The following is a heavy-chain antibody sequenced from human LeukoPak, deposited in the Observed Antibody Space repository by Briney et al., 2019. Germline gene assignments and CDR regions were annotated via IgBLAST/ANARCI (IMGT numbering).Heavy chain of an antibody. CDR1: GYPFTGYY. Sequence: ASVKVSCKASGYPFTGYYIHWVRRAPGQGLEWMGWIHPNSGGTNYAQKFQGRVTMTRDTSISTAYMELSRLRSDDTAVYYCARVQWLPDYYYYYMDVWGKGTTVTVSS. V-gene: IGHV1-2*02. CDR3: ARVQWLPDYYYYYMDV. J-gene: IGHJ6*03. CDR2: IHPNSGGT. D-gene: IGHD3-22*01.